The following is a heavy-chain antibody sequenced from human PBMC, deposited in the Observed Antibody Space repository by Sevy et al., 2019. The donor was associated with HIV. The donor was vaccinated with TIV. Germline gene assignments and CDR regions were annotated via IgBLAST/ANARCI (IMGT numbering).Heavy chain of an antibody. J-gene: IGHJ6*03. Sequence: GGALRLSCAASGFAFSDHYVDWVRQAPGKGLEWVGRIRNRPNRYTTEYAASVEGRFTISRDDSRHSLYLQMNSLKTDDSAVYYCVRGPNVDVGGCQQISPYCLDVWGKGATVTVSS. CDR1: GFAFSDHY. V-gene: IGHV3-72*01. CDR3: VRGPNVDVGGCQQISPYCLDV. D-gene: IGHD2-21*01. CDR2: IRNRPNRYTT.